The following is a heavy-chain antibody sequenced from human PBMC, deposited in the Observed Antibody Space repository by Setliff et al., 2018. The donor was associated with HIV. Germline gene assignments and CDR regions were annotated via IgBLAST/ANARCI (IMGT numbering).Heavy chain of an antibody. D-gene: IGHD3-22*01. J-gene: IGHJ6*03. V-gene: IGHV1-69*13. CDR2: IIPIFGTT. Sequence: GASVKVSCKASGYTFTIYSINWVRQAPGQGLEWMGSIIPIFGTTHYAQKFQGRVTVTADESTSTAYMQLSSLRSDDTAVYYCARGRNYDSSGYGAYYYYMDVWGKGTTVTVSS. CDR3: ARGRNYDSSGYGAYYYYMDV. CDR1: GYTFTIYS.